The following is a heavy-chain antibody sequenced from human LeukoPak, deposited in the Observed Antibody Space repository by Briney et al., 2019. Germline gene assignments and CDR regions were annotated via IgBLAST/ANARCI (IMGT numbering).Heavy chain of an antibody. CDR3: ARGPPYSSGWYRYFDL. D-gene: IGHD6-19*01. V-gene: IGHV3-66*01. J-gene: IGHJ2*01. Sequence: QTGGSLRLSCAASGFTVSSNYMSWVRQAPGKGPEWVSVIYSGGSTYYADSVKGRFTISRDNSKNTLYLQMNSLRAEDTAVYYCARGPPYSSGWYRYFDLWGRGTLVTVSS. CDR1: GFTVSSNY. CDR2: IYSGGST.